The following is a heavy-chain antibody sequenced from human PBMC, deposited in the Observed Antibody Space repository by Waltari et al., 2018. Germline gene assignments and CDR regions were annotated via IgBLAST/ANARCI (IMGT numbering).Heavy chain of an antibody. Sequence: QVQLVQSGAEVKKPGASVKVSCKASGYTFTGYYMHWVRQAPGQGIEWMGWINPNSGGTNYAQKFQGRVTMTRDTSISTSYMELSRLRSDDTAVYYCARIPTESGYSYGLHFDYWGQGTLVTVSS. CDR2: INPNSGGT. V-gene: IGHV1-2*02. CDR1: GYTFTGYY. CDR3: ARIPTESGYSYGLHFDY. D-gene: IGHD5-18*01. J-gene: IGHJ4*02.